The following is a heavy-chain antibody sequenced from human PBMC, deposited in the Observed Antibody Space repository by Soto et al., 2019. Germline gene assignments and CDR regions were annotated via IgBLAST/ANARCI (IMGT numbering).Heavy chain of an antibody. J-gene: IGHJ4*02. CDR3: AGGVTASGTANDY. CDR2: INGDDTIR. CDR1: GFTLSRYW. Sequence: EVQLVESGGGLVQPGGSLRLSCVASGFTLSRYWMHWVRQVPGKGLEWVSRINGDDTIRSYADSVKGRFTISRDNARTTLYLHMSSLRAEDTAVYYCAGGVTASGTANDYWGQGTLVTVSS. D-gene: IGHD2-21*02. V-gene: IGHV3-74*01.